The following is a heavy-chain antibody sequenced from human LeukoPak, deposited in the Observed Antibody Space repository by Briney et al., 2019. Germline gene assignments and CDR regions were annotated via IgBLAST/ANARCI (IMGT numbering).Heavy chain of an antibody. CDR1: GFTFSSYA. J-gene: IGHJ4*02. CDR2: ISYDGSNK. D-gene: IGHD3-10*01. CDR3: AKDRYYYGSGSLYYFDY. V-gene: IGHV3-30-3*01. Sequence: GGSLRLSCAASGFTFSSYAMHWVRQAPGKGLEWVAVISYDGSNKYYADSVKGRLTISRDNSKNTLYLQMNSLRAEDTAVYYCAKDRYYYGSGSLYYFDYWGQGTLVTVSS.